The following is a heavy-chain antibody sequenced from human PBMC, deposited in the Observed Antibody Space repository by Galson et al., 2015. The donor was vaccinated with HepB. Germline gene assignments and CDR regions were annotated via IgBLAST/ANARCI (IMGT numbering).Heavy chain of an antibody. Sequence: SVKVSCKASRYTFTDYDISWVRQAPGQGLEWLGWFSAHSGNTKYAQKFQGRVAMTRDTSTSTAYVELRSLRSDDTAVYYCARGGGISPLDNWGQGTLVIVSS. J-gene: IGHJ4*02. V-gene: IGHV1-18*01. D-gene: IGHD1-14*01. CDR3: ARGGGISPLDN. CDR1: RYTFTDYD. CDR2: FSAHSGNT.